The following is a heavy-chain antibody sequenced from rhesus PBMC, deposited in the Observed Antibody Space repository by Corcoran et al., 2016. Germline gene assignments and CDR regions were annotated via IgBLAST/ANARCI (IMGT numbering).Heavy chain of an antibody. J-gene: IGHJ4*01. CDR2: ISNGGGST. D-gene: IGHD6-31*01. CDR3: ARGSYSSGWYYYFDY. V-gene: IGHV3-59*01. Sequence: EVQLVESGGGLAKPGGSLRPSCAASGFTFRHYYMPWVRQASGKGLEWVSRISNGGGSTWYADSVKGRFTISRENAKNTLYLQMDSLRAEDTAVYYCARGSYSSGWYYYFDYWGQGVLVTVSS. CDR1: GFTFRHYY.